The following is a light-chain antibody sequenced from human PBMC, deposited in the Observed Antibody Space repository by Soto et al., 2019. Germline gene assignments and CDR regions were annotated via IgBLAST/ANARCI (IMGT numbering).Light chain of an antibody. CDR3: QSYDSSSHVV. CDR1: SGSIASNY. V-gene: IGLV6-57*02. J-gene: IGLJ2*01. Sequence: NFMLTQPHSVSESPGKTVTISCAASSGSIASNYVQWYQQRPGSAPTLMIYEDNQRPSGVPDRFSGSTDSSSNSASLTISALKTEDEADYYCQSYDSSSHVVFGGGTQLTVL. CDR2: EDN.